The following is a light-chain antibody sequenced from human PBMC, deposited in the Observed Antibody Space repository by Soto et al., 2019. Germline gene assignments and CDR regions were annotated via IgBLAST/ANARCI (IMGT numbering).Light chain of an antibody. J-gene: IGLJ1*01. CDR3: NSYAGDIIRFV. Sequence: QSVLTQPASVSGSPGQSVTISCTGTSSDVGAYKYVSWYQQHPGKAPKLMIYEVSNRPSGVSNRFSGSKSGNTASLTISGLQADDDSDYYCNSYAGDIIRFVFGTGTKVPS. V-gene: IGLV2-14*01. CDR2: EVS. CDR1: SSDVGAYKY.